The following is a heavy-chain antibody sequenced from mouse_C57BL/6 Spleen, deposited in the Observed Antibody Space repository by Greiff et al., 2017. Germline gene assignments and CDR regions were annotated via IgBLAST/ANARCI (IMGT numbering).Heavy chain of an antibody. D-gene: IGHD1-1*01. CDR3: ARDYYGSSYDAMDY. CDR1: GFTFSDYG. Sequence: DVMLVESGGGLVKPGGSLKLSCAASGFTFSDYGMHWVRQAPEKGLEWVAYISSGSSTIYYADTVKGRFTISRDNAKNTLFLQMTSLRSEDTAMYYCARDYYGSSYDAMDYWCQGTSVTVSS. J-gene: IGHJ4*01. V-gene: IGHV5-17*01. CDR2: ISSGSSTI.